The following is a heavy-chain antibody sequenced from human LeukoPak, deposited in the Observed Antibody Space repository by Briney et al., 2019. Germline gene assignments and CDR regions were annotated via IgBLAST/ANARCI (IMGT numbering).Heavy chain of an antibody. CDR1: GGSFSDYF. Sequence: SETLSLTCAVYGGSFSDYFWGWIRRPPGKGLEWIGEINHSGRTYYNPSLKSRVTISVDTSKNQFSLNLSSVTAADTAVYYCARGAAGSSWLYYYYMDVWGKGTMVTVSS. D-gene: IGHD6-13*01. CDR3: ARGAAGSSWLYYYYMDV. CDR2: INHSGRT. J-gene: IGHJ6*03. V-gene: IGHV4-34*01.